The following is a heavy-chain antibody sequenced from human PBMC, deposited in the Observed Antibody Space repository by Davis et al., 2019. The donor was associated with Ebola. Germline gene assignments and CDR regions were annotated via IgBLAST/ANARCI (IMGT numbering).Heavy chain of an antibody. V-gene: IGHV4-34*01. CDR3: ATRGGAGTGYYYYGMDV. J-gene: IGHJ6*04. Sequence: MPSETLSLTCAVYGGSFSGYYWSWIRQPPGKGLEWIGEINHSGSTDYNPSLKSRVTISVDTSKNQFSLKLSSLTAADTAVYYCATRGGAGTGYYYYGMDVWGKGTTVTVSS. CDR1: GGSFSGYY. CDR2: INHSGST. D-gene: IGHD6-19*01.